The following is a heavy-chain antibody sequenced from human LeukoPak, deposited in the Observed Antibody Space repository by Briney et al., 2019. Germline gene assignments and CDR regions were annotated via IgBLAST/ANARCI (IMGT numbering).Heavy chain of an antibody. CDR1: GGSFSGYY. CDR3: ARGTTRLNDAFDI. Sequence: PSETLSLTCAVYGGSFSGYYWSWIRQPPGKGLEWIGEINHSGSTNYNPSLKSRVTISVDTSKNQFSLKLSSVTAVDTAVYYCARGTTRLNDAFDIWGQGTMVTVSS. V-gene: IGHV4-34*01. CDR2: INHSGST. D-gene: IGHD1-1*01. J-gene: IGHJ3*02.